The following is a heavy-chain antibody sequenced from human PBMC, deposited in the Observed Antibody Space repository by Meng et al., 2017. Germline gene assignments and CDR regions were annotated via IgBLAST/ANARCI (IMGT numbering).Heavy chain of an antibody. CDR1: GYTFTSYG. Sequence: ASVKVSCKASGYTFTSYGISWVRQAPGQGLEWMGWISAYNGNTNYAQKLQGRVTMTTDTSTSTAYMELRSLRSDDTAVYYCARASIYYGSGTNAFVIWGPGKTV. V-gene: IGHV1-18*01. J-gene: IGHJ3*02. CDR2: ISAYNGNT. CDR3: ARASIYYGSGTNAFVI. D-gene: IGHD3-10*01.